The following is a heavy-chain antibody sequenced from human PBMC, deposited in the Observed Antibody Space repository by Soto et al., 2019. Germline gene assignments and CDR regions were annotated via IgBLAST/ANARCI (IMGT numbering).Heavy chain of an antibody. CDR3: ATSSFDAAGDAFDI. CDR2: FDPEGGET. D-gene: IGHD3-9*01. CDR1: GYTLTELS. V-gene: IGHV1-24*01. J-gene: IGHJ3*02. Sequence: ASVKVSCKVSGYTLTELSMHWVRQAPGKGLEWMGGFDPEGGETIYAQKFQGRVNMTEDASTDTAYMEMSSLRSEDTAVYYCATSSFDAAGDAFDIWGQGTMVTVSS.